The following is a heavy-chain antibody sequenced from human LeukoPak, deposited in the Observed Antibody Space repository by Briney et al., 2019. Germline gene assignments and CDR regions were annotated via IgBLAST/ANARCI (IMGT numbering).Heavy chain of an antibody. Sequence: SETLSLTCAVSGSSISSNSCYWGWIRQPPGKGLEWIGSIYYSGSTYYNPSLKSRVTLSVDTSKTQFSLTLSPVTAADTAVYYCARTRYYYNSRSYGAPYYFDYWGQGTLVTVSS. CDR3: ARTRYYYNSRSYGAPYYFDY. CDR2: IYYSGST. D-gene: IGHD3-10*01. J-gene: IGHJ4*02. V-gene: IGHV4-39*01. CDR1: GSSISSNSCY.